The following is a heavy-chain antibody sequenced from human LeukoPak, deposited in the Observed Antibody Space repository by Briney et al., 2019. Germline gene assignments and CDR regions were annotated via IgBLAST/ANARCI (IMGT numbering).Heavy chain of an antibody. J-gene: IGHJ4*02. D-gene: IGHD3-22*01. CDR1: GFTFSSYE. CDR3: AREALTYYYDSSGYNY. Sequence: GSLRLSCAASGFTFSSYEMNWVRQAPGKGLEWVSYISSSGSTIYYADSVKGRFTISRDNAKNSLYLQMNSLRAEDTAVYYCAREALTYYYDSSGYNYWGQGTLVTVSS. CDR2: ISSSGSTI. V-gene: IGHV3-48*03.